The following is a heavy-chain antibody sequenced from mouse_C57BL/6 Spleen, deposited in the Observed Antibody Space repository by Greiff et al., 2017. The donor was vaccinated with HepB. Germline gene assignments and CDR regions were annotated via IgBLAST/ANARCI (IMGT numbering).Heavy chain of an antibody. CDR2: IDPSDSYT. Sequence: VQLQQSGAELVMPGASVKLSCKASGYTFTSYWMHWVKQRPGQGLEWIGEIDPSDSYTNYNQKFKGKSTLTVDKSSSTAYMQLSSLTSEDSAVYYCARGGSYSGGFAYWGQGTLVTVSA. V-gene: IGHV1-69*01. J-gene: IGHJ3*01. CDR3: ARGGSYSGGFAY. CDR1: GYTFTSYW. D-gene: IGHD3-1*01.